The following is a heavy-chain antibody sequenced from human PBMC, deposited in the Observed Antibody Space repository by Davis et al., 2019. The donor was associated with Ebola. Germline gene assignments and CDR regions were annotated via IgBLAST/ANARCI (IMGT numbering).Heavy chain of an antibody. V-gene: IGHV3-53*01. Sequence: GGSLRLSCAASGFSVSDNYMSWVRQAPGKGLEWVSTLGTSADTYYADSVKGRFTISRDNSKNTLYLQMNGLRVEDTAIYYCAKDTSNIWFDIWGQGTVVTVSS. J-gene: IGHJ3*02. CDR2: LGTSADT. CDR1: GFSVSDNY. CDR3: AKDTSNIWFDI. D-gene: IGHD1-26*01.